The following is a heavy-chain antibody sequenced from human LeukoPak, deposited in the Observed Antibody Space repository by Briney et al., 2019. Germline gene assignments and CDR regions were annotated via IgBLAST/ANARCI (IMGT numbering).Heavy chain of an antibody. CDR3: VRXTGIQLWFRFDY. V-gene: IGHV3-23*01. CDR2: ISGSGGST. D-gene: IGHD5-18*01. CDR1: GFTFSSYA. J-gene: IGHJ4*02. Sequence: XGSLXLSCAASGFTFSSYAMSWVRQAPGKGLEWVSAISGSGGSTYYADSVKGRFTISRDNAKNSLYLQMNSLRAEDTAVYYCVRXTGIQLWFRFDYWGQGTLVTVSS.